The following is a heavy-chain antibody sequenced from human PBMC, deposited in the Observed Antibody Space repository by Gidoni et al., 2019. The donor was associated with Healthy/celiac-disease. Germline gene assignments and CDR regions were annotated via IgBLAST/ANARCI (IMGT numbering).Heavy chain of an antibody. J-gene: IGHJ3*02. CDR3: ARTKLGKRNAFDI. CDR2: IDWDDDK. CDR1: GFSLSTSGMR. D-gene: IGHD7-27*01. Sequence: QVTLKESGPALVKPTQTLTLTCTFSGFSLSTSGMRVSWIRQPPGKALEWLARIDWDDDKFYSTSLKTRLTISKDTSKNQVVLTMTNMDPVDTATYYCARTKLGKRNAFDIWGQGTMVTVSS. V-gene: IGHV2-70*04.